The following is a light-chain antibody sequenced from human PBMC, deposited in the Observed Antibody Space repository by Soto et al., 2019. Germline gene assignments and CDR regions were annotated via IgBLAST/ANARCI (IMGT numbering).Light chain of an antibody. CDR3: CSYAGSSTWV. J-gene: IGLJ3*02. CDR2: EGS. CDR1: SSDVGSYNL. Sequence: QAASVSGSPGQSITISCTGTSSDVGSYNLVSWYQQHPGKAPKLMIYEGSKRPSGVSNRFSGSKSGNTASLTISGLQAEDEADYYCCSYAGSSTWVFGGGTKLTVL. V-gene: IGLV2-23*01.